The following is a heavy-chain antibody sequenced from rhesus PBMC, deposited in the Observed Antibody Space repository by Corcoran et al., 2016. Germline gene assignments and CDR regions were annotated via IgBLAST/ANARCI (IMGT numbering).Heavy chain of an antibody. CDR1: GCSISGYYY. D-gene: IGHD3-3*01. CDR3: ARVGYNFWTGFEV. Sequence: QVKLQQWGEGLVKPSETLSLTCAVYGCSISGYYYWSWIRQPPGKGLAWIGYIYGNSASTTDNPSLRKRVTISKDTSKNQFSLKLSSVTAADTAGYYCARVGYNFWTGFEVWGPGVLVTVSS. V-gene: IGHV4-73*01. CDR2: IYGNSAST. J-gene: IGHJ5-1*01.